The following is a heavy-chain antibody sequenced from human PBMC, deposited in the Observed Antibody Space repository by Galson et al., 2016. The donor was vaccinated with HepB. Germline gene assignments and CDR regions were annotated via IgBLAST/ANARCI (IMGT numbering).Heavy chain of an antibody. CDR2: FYYSGRT. CDR3: TRGMTTVTTNY. V-gene: IGHV4-39*01. Sequence: ETLSLTCTVSGGSISRSSNYWGWIRQRPGKGLEWIGTFYYSGRTYYSPSLKSRITISVDTSKNQFSLKLSSVTAADTAVYYCTRGMTTVTTNYWGQGTLVTVSS. D-gene: IGHD4-17*01. CDR1: GGSISRSSNY. J-gene: IGHJ4*02.